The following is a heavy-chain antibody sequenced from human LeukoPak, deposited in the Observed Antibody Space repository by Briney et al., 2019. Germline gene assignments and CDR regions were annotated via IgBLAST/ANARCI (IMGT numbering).Heavy chain of an antibody. CDR2: ITTSDENK. Sequence: APLRLSCAACGFTFSSYTKRWVRQARGEGVEGVSTITTSDENKYYADSVGGRFSLSRDNPKKPLVQQMNRMRADDTAVYYCAKDGGLGVSDHWGDSWGRGTLVTVSS. CDR1: GFTFSSYT. J-gene: IGHJ5*02. D-gene: IGHD7-27*01. CDR3: AKDGGLGVSDHWGDS. V-gene: IGHV3-23*01.